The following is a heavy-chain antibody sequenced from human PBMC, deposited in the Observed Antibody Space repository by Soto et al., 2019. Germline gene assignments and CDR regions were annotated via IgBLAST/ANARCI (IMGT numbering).Heavy chain of an antibody. Sequence: PSETLSLTCTASSGSISSTIYYWALIRQPPGKGLEWIGAIYYDGTTYYTESLKSRVSISVDTSKNQFSLKLNSVTAADTAVYFRARQGRNPRKVLVKPGAADFWGQGPEVTVSA. CDR2: IYYDGTT. J-gene: IGHJ1*01. CDR1: SGSISSTIYY. D-gene: IGHD2-15*01. V-gene: IGHV4-39*01. CDR3: ARQGRNPRKVLVKPGAADF.